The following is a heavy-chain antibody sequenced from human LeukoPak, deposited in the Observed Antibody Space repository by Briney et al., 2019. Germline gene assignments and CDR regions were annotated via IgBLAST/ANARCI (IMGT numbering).Heavy chain of an antibody. CDR3: AREVFSRGYSYGPYYFDY. J-gene: IGHJ4*02. V-gene: IGHV1-69*13. CDR2: IIPIFGTA. CDR1: GGTFSSYA. D-gene: IGHD5-18*01. Sequence: GASVKVSCKASGGTFSSYAISWVRQAPGQGLEWMGGIIPIFGTANYAQKLQGRVTITADESTSTAYMELSSLRSEDTAVYYCAREVFSRGYSYGPYYFDYWGQGTLVTVSS.